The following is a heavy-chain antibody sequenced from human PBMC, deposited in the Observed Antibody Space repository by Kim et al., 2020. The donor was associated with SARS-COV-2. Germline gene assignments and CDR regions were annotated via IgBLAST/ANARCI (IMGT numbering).Heavy chain of an antibody. CDR2: ISYDGSNK. CDR1: GFTFSSYA. Sequence: GGSLRLSCAASGFTFSSYAMHWVRQAPGKGLEWVAVISYDGSNKYYADSVKGRFTISRDNSKNTLYLQMNSLRAEDTAVYYCARGGDLNIVVVVADWFDPWGQGTLVTVSS. J-gene: IGHJ5*02. CDR3: ARGGDLNIVVVVADWFDP. V-gene: IGHV3-30*04. D-gene: IGHD2-15*01.